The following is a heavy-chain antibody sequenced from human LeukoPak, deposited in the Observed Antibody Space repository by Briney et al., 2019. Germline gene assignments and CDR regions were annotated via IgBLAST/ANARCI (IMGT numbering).Heavy chain of an antibody. V-gene: IGHV3-66*01. Sequence: GGCLRLSCAASGFIVNTNYMSWIRQAPGEGLEWVSIIYTGTTTYYADSVKGRFTISRDDSKNTVYLQMNSLRVEDTAVYYCARDPPVTTDYAMDVWGQGTTVTVSS. CDR3: ARDPPVTTDYAMDV. CDR2: IYTGTTT. CDR1: GFIVNTNY. D-gene: IGHD4-17*01. J-gene: IGHJ6*02.